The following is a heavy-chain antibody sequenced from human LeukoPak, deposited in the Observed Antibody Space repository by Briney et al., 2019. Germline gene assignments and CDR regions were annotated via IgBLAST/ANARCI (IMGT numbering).Heavy chain of an antibody. CDR2: INAGNGNT. J-gene: IGHJ4*02. V-gene: IGHV1-3*01. CDR1: GYTFTSYA. D-gene: IGHD6-19*01. CDR3: ARLKAVAPFDY. Sequence: ASVKVSCKASGYTFTSYAMHWVRQAPGQRLEWMGWINAGNGNTKYSQRFQGRVTITADESTSTAYMELSSLRSEDTAVYYCARLKAVAPFDYWGQGTLVTVSS.